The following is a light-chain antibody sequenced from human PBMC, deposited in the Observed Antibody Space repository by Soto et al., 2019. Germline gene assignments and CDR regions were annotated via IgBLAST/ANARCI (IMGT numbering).Light chain of an antibody. CDR2: KSF. J-gene: IGKJ1*01. V-gene: IGKV1-5*03. CDR3: QQYNSYPWT. Sequence: DIQMTQSPSTLPASVGDRVTITCRASQSISSWLAWYQQNPGKAPKLLFYKSFSFESGVPSRVSGSGSGTEFTLTISSLQPDDFATYYCQQYNSYPWTCGQGSKVEIK. CDR1: QSISSW.